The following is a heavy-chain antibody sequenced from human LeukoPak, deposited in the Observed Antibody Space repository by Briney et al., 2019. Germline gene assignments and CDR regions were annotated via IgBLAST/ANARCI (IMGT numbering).Heavy chain of an antibody. Sequence: SETLSVTCTVSGGSITSGGYYWSWIRPHPGKGLEWIGYIYYSGSTYYNPSLKSRVTISVDTSKNQFSLKLSSVTAADTAVYYCARGHMVDGYTPGGWGQGTLVTVSS. J-gene: IGHJ4*02. CDR2: IYYSGST. D-gene: IGHD5-24*01. V-gene: IGHV4-31*03. CDR1: GGSITSGGYY. CDR3: ARGHMVDGYTPGG.